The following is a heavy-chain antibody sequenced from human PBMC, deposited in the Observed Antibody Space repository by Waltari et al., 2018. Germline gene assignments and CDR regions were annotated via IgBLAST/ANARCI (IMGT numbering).Heavy chain of an antibody. CDR3: ARESITMVYGPNWFDP. J-gene: IGHJ5*02. V-gene: IGHV4-38-2*02. CDR2: IYHSGST. D-gene: IGHD3-10*01. Sequence: QVQLQESGPGLVKPSETLSLTCAVSGYSISRGYYWGWIRQPPGKGLEWIGSIYHSGSTYYNPSLKSRVTISVDTSKNQFSLKLSSVTAADTAVYYCARESITMVYGPNWFDPWGQGTLVTVSS. CDR1: GYSISRGYY.